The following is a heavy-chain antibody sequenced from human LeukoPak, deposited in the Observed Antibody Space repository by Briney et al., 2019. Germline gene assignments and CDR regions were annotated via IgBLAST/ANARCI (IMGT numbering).Heavy chain of an antibody. CDR2: IHPSGTM. CDR1: GFSISSGYY. V-gene: IGHV4-38-2*02. J-gene: IGHJ4*02. Sequence: SETLSLTCVVSGFSISSGYYWGWIRPPPGKGLEWIGNIHPSGTMFHNSSLNSRVTMSIDTSKNQFSLKLSSVTAADTAAYYCAREAERRVVNWGQGTLVTVSS. D-gene: IGHD1-1*01. CDR3: AREAERRVVN.